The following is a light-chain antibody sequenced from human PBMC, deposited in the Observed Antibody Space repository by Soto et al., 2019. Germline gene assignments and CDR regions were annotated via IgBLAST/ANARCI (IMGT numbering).Light chain of an antibody. Sequence: EIVMAQSPATLSVSPGERATLSCRASQSVRSNLAWYQQKPGQAPRLLIYGASTRATGIPDRFSGSGSGTELTLTISSLQSEDFAVYYCQQYNNWPRTFGQGTKVEIK. V-gene: IGKV3-15*01. CDR3: QQYNNWPRT. CDR1: QSVRSN. CDR2: GAS. J-gene: IGKJ1*01.